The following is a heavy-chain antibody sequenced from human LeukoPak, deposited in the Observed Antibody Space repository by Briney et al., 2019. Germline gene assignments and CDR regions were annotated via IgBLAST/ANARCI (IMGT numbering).Heavy chain of an antibody. CDR3: ARAWWELSADY. Sequence: PGGSLGLSCAASGFTFSSYWMSWVRQAPGKGLEWVANIKQDGSEKYYVDSVKGRFTISRDNAKNSLYLQMNSLRAEDTAVYYCARAWWELSADYWGQGTLVTVSS. J-gene: IGHJ4*02. CDR2: IKQDGSEK. V-gene: IGHV3-7*01. CDR1: GFTFSSYW. D-gene: IGHD1-26*01.